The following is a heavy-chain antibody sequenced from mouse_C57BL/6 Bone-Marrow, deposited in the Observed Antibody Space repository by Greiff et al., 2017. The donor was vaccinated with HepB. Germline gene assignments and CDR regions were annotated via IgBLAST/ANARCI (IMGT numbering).Heavy chain of an antibody. Sequence: EVQVVESGPGLVKPSQSLSLTCSVTGYSITSGYYWNWIRQFPGNKLEWMGYISYDGSNNYNPSLKNRISITRDTSKNQFFLKLNSVTTEDTATYYCASSPFITTGGQGTLVTVSA. CDR1: GYSITSGYY. V-gene: IGHV3-6*01. CDR3: ASSPFITT. D-gene: IGHD1-1*01. J-gene: IGHJ3*01. CDR2: ISYDGSN.